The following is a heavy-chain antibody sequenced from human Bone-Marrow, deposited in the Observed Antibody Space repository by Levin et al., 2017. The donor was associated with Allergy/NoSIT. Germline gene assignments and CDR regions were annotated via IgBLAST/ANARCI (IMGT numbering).Heavy chain of an antibody. Sequence: ASVKVSCKASGYSFTGYWLHWVRQAPGQGLEWMGRINPNSGGTNYAQNFQGRVTMTRDTSITTAYMELSRLRSDDTAMYYCARDRDHDILTGYYSNAFDIWGQGTLVTVSS. V-gene: IGHV1-2*06. CDR2: INPNSGGT. J-gene: IGHJ3*02. CDR1: GYSFTGYW. CDR3: ARDRDHDILTGYYSNAFDI. D-gene: IGHD3-9*01.